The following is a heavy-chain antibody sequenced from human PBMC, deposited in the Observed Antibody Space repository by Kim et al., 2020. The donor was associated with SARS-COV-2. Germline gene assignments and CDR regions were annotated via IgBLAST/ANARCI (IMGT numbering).Heavy chain of an antibody. V-gene: IGHV4-59*01. J-gene: IGHJ3*02. CDR3: ARALRYFGEYAFDI. D-gene: IGHD3-9*01. Sequence: NPTPKSRVTISVDTSKNQFSLKLSSVTAADTAVYYCARALRYFGEYAFDIWGQGTMVTVSS.